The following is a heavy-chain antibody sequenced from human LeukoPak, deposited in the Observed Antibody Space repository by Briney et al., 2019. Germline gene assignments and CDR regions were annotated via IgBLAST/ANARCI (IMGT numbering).Heavy chain of an antibody. CDR2: INWNGDKI. Sequence: RPGGSLRLSCAASGFTFDDYGMNWVRQVPGKGLEWVSGINWNGDKIDYADSVKGRFTISRDNAKNSLYLQMNSLRAEDTAFYYCASDSRSDSSGYAFNIWGQGTMVTVSS. D-gene: IGHD3-22*01. CDR3: ASDSRSDSSGYAFNI. V-gene: IGHV3-20*04. J-gene: IGHJ3*02. CDR1: GFTFDDYG.